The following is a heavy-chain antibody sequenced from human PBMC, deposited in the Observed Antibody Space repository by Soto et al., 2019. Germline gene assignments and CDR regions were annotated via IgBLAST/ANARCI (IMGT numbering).Heavy chain of an antibody. CDR1: GFTFSSYG. CDR3: ARRTPYDFPASGFYGMDV. V-gene: IGHV3-33*01. CDR2: IWYDGSNK. D-gene: IGHD3-3*01. J-gene: IGHJ6*02. Sequence: QVQLVESGGGVVQPGRSLRLSCAASGFTFSSYGMHWVRQAPGKGLEWVAVIWYDGSNKYYADSVKGRFTISRDNSKNTLYLQMNSLRSDDTAVYYCARRTPYDFPASGFYGMDVWGQGTTVTVSS.